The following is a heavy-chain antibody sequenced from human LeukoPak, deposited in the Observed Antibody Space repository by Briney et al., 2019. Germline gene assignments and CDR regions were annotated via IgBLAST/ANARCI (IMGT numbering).Heavy chain of an antibody. CDR1: GFTFDDYA. V-gene: IGHV3-9*01. CDR2: ISWNSGSI. Sequence: GRSLRLSCAASGFTFDDYAMHWVRQAPGKGLEWVSGISWNSGSIGYADSVKGRFTISRDNAKNSLYLQMNSLRAEDTALYYCAKSYSGNSFDYWGQGTLVTVSS. CDR3: AKSYSGNSFDY. J-gene: IGHJ4*02. D-gene: IGHD4-23*01.